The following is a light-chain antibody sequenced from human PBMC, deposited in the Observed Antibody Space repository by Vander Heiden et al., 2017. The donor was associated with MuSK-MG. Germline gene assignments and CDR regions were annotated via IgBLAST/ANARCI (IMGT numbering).Light chain of an antibody. CDR2: LGS. CDR3: RQALQTLWT. CDR1: QSLLHSNGYNY. Sequence: DMVMTQSPLSLPVTPGGPASISCRSSQSLLHSNGYNYLDWYLQKPGQSPQLLIYLGSNRASGVPDRFSGSGSGTDFTLKISRVEAEDVGVYYCRQALQTLWTFGQGTKVEIK. J-gene: IGKJ1*01. V-gene: IGKV2-28*01.